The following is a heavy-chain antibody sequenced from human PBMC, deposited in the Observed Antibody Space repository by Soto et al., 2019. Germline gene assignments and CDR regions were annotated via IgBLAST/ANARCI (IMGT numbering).Heavy chain of an antibody. CDR3: ASVAETGTPLRGPYYYYGMDV. J-gene: IGHJ6*02. CDR2: INHSGTS. D-gene: IGHD1-1*01. V-gene: IGHV4-34*01. CDR1: GGSFSCFS. Sequence: SETLSLTCAVYGGSFSCFSWNWIRQPPGKGLEWIGEINHSGTSNYNPSLKSRVTMLLDTSKNHFSLKLTSVTAADTAVYYCASVAETGTPLRGPYYYYGMDVWGQGTTVTVSS.